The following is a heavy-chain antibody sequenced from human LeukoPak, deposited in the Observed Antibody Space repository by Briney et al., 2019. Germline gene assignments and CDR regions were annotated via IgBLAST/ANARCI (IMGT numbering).Heavy chain of an antibody. Sequence: GGSLRLSCAASGFTFSDYWMHWVRQAPGKGLVWVSCISFDGSTTYADSVKGRFTISRDNAKNTVHLQMDSLTVEDTAVYYCARGPSEYCSGGSCYLDYWGQGTLVTVSS. CDR3: ARGPSEYCSGGSCYLDY. J-gene: IGHJ4*02. V-gene: IGHV3-74*01. CDR2: ISFDGST. D-gene: IGHD2-15*01. CDR1: GFTFSDYW.